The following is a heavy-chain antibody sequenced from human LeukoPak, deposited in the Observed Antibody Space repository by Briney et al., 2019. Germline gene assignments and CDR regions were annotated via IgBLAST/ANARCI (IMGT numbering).Heavy chain of an antibody. CDR1: GYTFTSYG. J-gene: IGHJ4*02. Sequence: ASVKVSCKASGYTFTSYGISWVRQAPGQGLEWMGWIGAYNGNTNYAQKLQGRVTMTTDTSTSTAYMELRSLRSDDTAVYYCARDRYALGNGDFDYWGQGTLVTVSS. CDR2: IGAYNGNT. CDR3: ARDRYALGNGDFDY. D-gene: IGHD3-9*01. V-gene: IGHV1-18*01.